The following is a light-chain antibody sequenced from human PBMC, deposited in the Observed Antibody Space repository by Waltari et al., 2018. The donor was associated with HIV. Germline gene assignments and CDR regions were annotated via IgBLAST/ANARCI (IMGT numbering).Light chain of an antibody. V-gene: IGLV1-47*01. CDR3: AAWDDSLSGVI. CDR1: SSNFGINY. Sequence: QSVLTQPPSASGTPGQRVTTSCSGCSSNFGINYVYWYQQLPGTAPKPRIYRNNQRPSGVPDRFSGSKSGTSASLAISGLRSDDEGDYYCAAWDDSLSGVIFGGGTKLTVL. CDR2: RNN. J-gene: IGLJ2*01.